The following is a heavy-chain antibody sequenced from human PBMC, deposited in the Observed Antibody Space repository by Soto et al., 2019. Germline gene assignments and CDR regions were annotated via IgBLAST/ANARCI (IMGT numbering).Heavy chain of an antibody. V-gene: IGHV3-23*01. D-gene: IGHD3-3*01. J-gene: IGHJ5*02. CDR1: RFAFSSDA. CDR2: ISGSGGST. Sequence: PGGSLRISCAAARFAFSSDAMSWVRQAPGKGLEWVSAISGSGGSTYYADSVKGRFTISRDNSKNTLYLQMNSLRAEDTAVYYCAKDGRTYYDFWSGLHNWFDPWDQGTLVTVS. CDR3: AKDGRTYYDFWSGLHNWFDP.